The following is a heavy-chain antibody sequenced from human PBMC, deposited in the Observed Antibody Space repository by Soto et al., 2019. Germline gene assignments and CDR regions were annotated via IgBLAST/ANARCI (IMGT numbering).Heavy chain of an antibody. J-gene: IGHJ2*01. CDR1: GGSISSYY. V-gene: IGHV4-59*08. D-gene: IGHD1-26*01. Sequence: QVQLQESGPGLVKPSETLSLTCTVSGGSISSYYWSWIRQPPGKGLECIGYIYNSGSTNYNPSLTRRVTISVDTSKNQCSLNLSSVTAADTAVYYCAAVVGANRYWYFDLWGRGTLVTVSS. CDR3: AAVVGANRYWYFDL. CDR2: IYNSGST.